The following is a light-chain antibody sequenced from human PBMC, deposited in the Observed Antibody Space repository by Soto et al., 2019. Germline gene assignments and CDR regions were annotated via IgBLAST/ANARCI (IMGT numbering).Light chain of an antibody. CDR2: NVG. Sequence: QSALTQPASVSGSPGQSITISCTGTSSDVGGYNYVSWYQQHPGKAPKLMISNVGDRPSGVSNRFSGSKSGNTASLTISGLQTEYEADYYCSSYTRSSTVVFGGGTKLTVL. V-gene: IGLV2-14*03. CDR3: SSYTRSSTVV. J-gene: IGLJ2*01. CDR1: SSDVGGYNY.